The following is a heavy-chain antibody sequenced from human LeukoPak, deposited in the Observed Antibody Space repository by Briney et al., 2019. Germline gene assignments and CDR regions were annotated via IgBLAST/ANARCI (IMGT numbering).Heavy chain of an antibody. CDR3: ARVSFFDYGSRYYFDY. Sequence: SQTLSLTCTVSGGSISGGGYSWTWIRQPPGKGLEWIGYISHTGTTYYNPSLKSRVIISVDMSKNQFSLKLSSVTAADTAVYYCARVSFFDYGSRYYFDYWGQGTMVTVSS. V-gene: IGHV4-30-2*05. D-gene: IGHD4-17*01. J-gene: IGHJ4*02. CDR2: ISHTGTT. CDR1: GGSISGGGYS.